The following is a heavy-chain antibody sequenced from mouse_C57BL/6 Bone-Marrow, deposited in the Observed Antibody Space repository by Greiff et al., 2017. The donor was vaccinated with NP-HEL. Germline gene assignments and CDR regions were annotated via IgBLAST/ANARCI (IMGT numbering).Heavy chain of an antibody. V-gene: IGHV2-5*01. J-gene: IGHJ3*01. CDR2: IWRGGST. CDR3: AKRGLGRAWFAY. Sequence: VKLQESGPGLVQPSQSLSITCTVSGFSLTSYGVHWVRQSPGKGLEWLGVIWRGGSTDYNAAFMSRLSITKDNSKSQVFFKMNSLQADDTAIYYCAKRGLGRAWFAYWGQGTLVTVSA. D-gene: IGHD4-1*01. CDR1: GFSLTSYG.